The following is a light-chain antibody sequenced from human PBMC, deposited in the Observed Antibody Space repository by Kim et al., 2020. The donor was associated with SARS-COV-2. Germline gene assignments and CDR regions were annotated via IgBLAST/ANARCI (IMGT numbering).Light chain of an antibody. V-gene: IGLV4-69*01. CDR1: SGHSSYA. Sequence: QLVLTQSPSASASLGASVKLTCTLSSGHSSYAIAWHQQQPEKGPRYLMKLNSDGSHSKGDGIPDRFSGSSSGAERYLTISSLQSEDEADYYCQTWGTGAWAFCGLTQLTVL. CDR2: LNSDGSH. CDR3: QTWGTGAWA. J-gene: IGLJ3*02.